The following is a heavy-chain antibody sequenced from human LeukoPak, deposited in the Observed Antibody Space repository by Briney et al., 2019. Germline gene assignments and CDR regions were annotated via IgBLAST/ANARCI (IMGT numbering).Heavy chain of an antibody. Sequence: PGGSLRLSCAASGFPFSNYAMSWVRQAPGKGLEWVSVIYSDGRTYYADSVKGRFTISRDNSKNTLYLQMNSLRAEDTAVYYCARESGRFDVFDIWGQGTMVTVSS. CDR3: ARESGRFDVFDI. V-gene: IGHV3-53*01. CDR1: GFPFSNYA. D-gene: IGHD1-26*01. J-gene: IGHJ3*02. CDR2: IYSDGRT.